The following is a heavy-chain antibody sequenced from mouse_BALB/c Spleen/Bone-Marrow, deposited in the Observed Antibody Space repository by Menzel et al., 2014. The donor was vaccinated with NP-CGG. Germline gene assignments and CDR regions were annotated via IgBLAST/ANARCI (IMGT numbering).Heavy chain of an antibody. CDR1: GYAFSSYW. CDR2: IYPGDGDT. D-gene: IGHD2-10*02. J-gene: IGHJ2*01. CDR3: ARQYGNYFDY. V-gene: IGHV1-80*01. Sequence: QVQLQQSGAELVRPGSSVKISCKASGYAFSSYWMNWVKQRPGQGLEWIGQIYPGDGDTNYNGKFKGKATLTADKSSSTAYMQPSSLTSEDSAVYFCARQYGNYFDYWGQGTTLTVSS.